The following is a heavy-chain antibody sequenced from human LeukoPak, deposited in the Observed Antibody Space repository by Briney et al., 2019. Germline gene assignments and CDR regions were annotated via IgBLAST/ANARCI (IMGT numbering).Heavy chain of an antibody. V-gene: IGHV3-74*01. CDR1: GFTFSSYA. CDR2: INSDGSST. D-gene: IGHD3-10*01. Sequence: PGGSLRLSCAASGFTFSSYAMSWVRQAPGKGLVWVSRINSDGSSTSYADSVKGRFTISRDNAKNTLYLQMNSLRAEDTAVYYCATLGHPFGSGSSRRDPLLDYWGQGTLVTVSS. CDR3: ATLGHPFGSGSSRRDPLLDY. J-gene: IGHJ4*02.